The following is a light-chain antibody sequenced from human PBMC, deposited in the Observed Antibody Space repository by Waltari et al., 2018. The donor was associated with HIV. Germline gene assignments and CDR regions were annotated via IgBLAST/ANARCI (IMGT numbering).Light chain of an antibody. Sequence: QLVLTQSPSASASLGASVKLTCTLSSGHSSYAIAWHQQQPEKGPRYFMKVNSDGSHNKGDGIPDRFSGSSSGAERYLTISSLQSEDEADYYCQTWGSGIEVFGGGTKLTVL. CDR2: VNSDGSH. V-gene: IGLV4-69*01. J-gene: IGLJ3*02. CDR3: QTWGSGIEV. CDR1: SGHSSYA.